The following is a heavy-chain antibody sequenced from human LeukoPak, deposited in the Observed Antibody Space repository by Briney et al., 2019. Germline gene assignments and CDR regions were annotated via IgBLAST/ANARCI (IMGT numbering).Heavy chain of an antibody. Sequence: GGSLRLSCAASGFIFSSYAMSWVRQAPGKGLEWVSAISGSGGSTYYADSVKGRFTISRDNSKNTLYLQMNSLRAEDTAVYYCAKVLGYSYGFGYWGQGTLVTVSS. V-gene: IGHV3-23*01. CDR3: AKVLGYSYGFGY. CDR2: ISGSGGST. CDR1: GFIFSSYA. D-gene: IGHD5-18*01. J-gene: IGHJ4*02.